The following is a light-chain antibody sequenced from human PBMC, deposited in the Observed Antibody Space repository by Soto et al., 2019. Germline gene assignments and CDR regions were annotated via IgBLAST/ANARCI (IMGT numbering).Light chain of an antibody. CDR1: QSISSW. Sequence: DIQMTQSPSTLSAAVGDRVTITCRASQSISSWLAWYQQKPGKAPKLLIYKASSLESGVPSRFSGSGSGTEFTLTISSLQPDDFATYYCQQYNSYPYTFGQGTKLEIK. CDR2: KAS. CDR3: QQYNSYPYT. V-gene: IGKV1-5*03. J-gene: IGKJ2*01.